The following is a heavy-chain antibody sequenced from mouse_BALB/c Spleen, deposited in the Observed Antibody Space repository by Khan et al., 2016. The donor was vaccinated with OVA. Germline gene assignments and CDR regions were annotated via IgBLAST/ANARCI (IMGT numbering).Heavy chain of an antibody. Sequence: QVQLKQSGAELARPGASVKMSCKASGYTFTSYTIHWIKKRPGQGLEWIGYINPSSGYTNYNQKFKDKATLTTDKSSTTAYLQLSSLTSDDSAVYNCVRDGAYHRSDGWVAYWGQGTLVTVSA. CDR3: VRDGAYHRSDGWVAY. J-gene: IGHJ3*01. V-gene: IGHV1-4*01. CDR1: GYTFTSYT. CDR2: INPSSGYT. D-gene: IGHD2-14*01.